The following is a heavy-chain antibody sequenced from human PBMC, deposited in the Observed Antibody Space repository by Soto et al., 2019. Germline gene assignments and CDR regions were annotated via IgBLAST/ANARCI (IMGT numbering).Heavy chain of an antibody. CDR3: AKAPSDGSGSYYFDY. CDR1: GFTFDDYA. Sequence: EVQLVESGGGLVQPGRSLRLSCAASGFTFDDYALHWVRQAPGKGLEWVSGIRWNSGSIGYADSVKGRFTISRDNAKNSLYLQMNSLRAEDTALYYCAKAPSDGSGSYYFDYWGQGTLVTVSS. J-gene: IGHJ4*02. V-gene: IGHV3-9*01. D-gene: IGHD3-10*01. CDR2: IRWNSGSI.